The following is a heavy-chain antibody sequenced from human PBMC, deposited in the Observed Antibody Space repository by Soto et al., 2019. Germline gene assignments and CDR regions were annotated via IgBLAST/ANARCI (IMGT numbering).Heavy chain of an antibody. CDR1: GFTVSSNY. Sequence: PGGSLRLSCAASGFTVSSNYMSWVRQAPGKGLEWVSVIYSGGSTYYADSVKGRFTISRDNSKNTLYLQMNSLRAEDTAVYYCARDNSGYDYYGMDVWGQGTTVTVSS. CDR2: IYSGGST. J-gene: IGHJ6*02. D-gene: IGHD1-26*01. CDR3: ARDNSGYDYYGMDV. V-gene: IGHV3-53*01.